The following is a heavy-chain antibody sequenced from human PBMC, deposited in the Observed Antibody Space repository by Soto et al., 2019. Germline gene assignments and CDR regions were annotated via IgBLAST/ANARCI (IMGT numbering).Heavy chain of an antibody. J-gene: IGHJ6*02. Sequence: ASVKVSCKASGYTFTGYYMHWVRQAPGQGLEWMGWINPNSGGTNYAQKFQGWVTMTRDTSISTAYMELSRLRSDDTAVYYYARGRNYGSGSYYKSVTGIYGMDVWGQGTTVTVSS. CDR3: ARGRNYGSGSYYKSVTGIYGMDV. CDR1: GYTFTGYY. CDR2: INPNSGGT. V-gene: IGHV1-2*04. D-gene: IGHD3-10*01.